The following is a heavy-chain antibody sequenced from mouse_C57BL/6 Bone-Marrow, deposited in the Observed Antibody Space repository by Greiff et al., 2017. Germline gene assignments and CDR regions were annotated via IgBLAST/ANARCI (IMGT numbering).Heavy chain of an antibody. CDR3: ARCTNPLCCAVDY. D-gene: IGHD1-1*01. CDR2: IHPRHGST. Sequence: QVQLKQSGPELVKPGASVKLSCKASGYTFTSYVINWVKQRPGQGLEWIGLIHPRHGSTKYNEKFKGKATLTVDTSSSTAYMELHSLTSEDSAVDFCARCTNPLCCAVDYWGQGTSVTVSA. J-gene: IGHJ4*01. CDR1: GYTFTSYV. V-gene: IGHV1-85*01.